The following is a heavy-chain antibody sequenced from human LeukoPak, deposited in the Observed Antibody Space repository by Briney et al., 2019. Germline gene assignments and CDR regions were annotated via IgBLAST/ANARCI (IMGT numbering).Heavy chain of an antibody. D-gene: IGHD6-19*01. V-gene: IGHV3-74*01. CDR1: GFTFSSYW. J-gene: IGHJ4*02. Sequence: AGSLRLSCAASGFTFSSYWMHWVRQAPGQGLVWVSRLNSDGSSTSYADSVRGRFTISRDNAKNTLDLQMISLRDEDTAVYYCARGTHSSGWHGGFDYWGQGTLVTVSS. CDR3: ARGTHSSGWHGGFDY. CDR2: LNSDGSST.